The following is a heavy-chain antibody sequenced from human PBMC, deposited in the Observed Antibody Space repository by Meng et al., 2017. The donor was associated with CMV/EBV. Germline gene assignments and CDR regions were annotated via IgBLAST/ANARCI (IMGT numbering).Heavy chain of an antibody. D-gene: IGHD2-15*01. CDR1: GFTVSSNY. Sequence: GESLKISCAASGFTVSSNYMSWVRQAPGKGLEWVSVIYSGGSTYYADSVKGRFTISRDNSKNTLYLQMNSLRAEYTAVYYWSRESGRCYSPAGGGYEYYGMDVWGQGTTVTVSS. CDR2: IYSGGST. J-gene: IGHJ6*02. V-gene: IGHV3-66*02. CDR3: SRESGRCYSPAGGGYEYYGMDV.